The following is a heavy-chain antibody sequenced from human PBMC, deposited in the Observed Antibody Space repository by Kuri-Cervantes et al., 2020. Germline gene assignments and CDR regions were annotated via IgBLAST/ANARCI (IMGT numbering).Heavy chain of an antibody. CDR1: GGTFSSYA. CDR2: MNPNSGNT. Sequence: ASVKVSCKASGGTFSSYAINWVRQATGQGLEWMGWMNPNSGNTGYAQKFQGRVTMTRNTSISTAYMELSSLRSEDTAVYYCAAGLGGSYYFFDYWGQGTLVTVSS. V-gene: IGHV1-8*02. D-gene: IGHD1-26*01. J-gene: IGHJ4*02. CDR3: AAGLGGSYYFFDY.